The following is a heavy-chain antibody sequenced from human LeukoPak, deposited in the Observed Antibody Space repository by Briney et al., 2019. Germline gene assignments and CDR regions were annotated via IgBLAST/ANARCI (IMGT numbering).Heavy chain of an antibody. CDR3: AKFLWNDVHDAFDI. CDR2: ISGSGGST. J-gene: IGHJ3*02. Sequence: AISGSGGSTYYADSVKGRFTISRDNSKNTLYLQMNSLRAEDTAVYYCAKFLWNDVHDAFDIWGQGTMVTVSS. D-gene: IGHD1-1*01. V-gene: IGHV3-23*01.